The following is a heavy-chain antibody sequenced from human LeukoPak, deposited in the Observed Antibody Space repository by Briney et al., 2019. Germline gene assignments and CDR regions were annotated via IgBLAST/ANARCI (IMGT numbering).Heavy chain of an antibody. CDR2: INPSGGST. V-gene: IGHV1-46*01. Sequence: ASVKVSCMASGYTFTSYYMHWVRQAPGQGLEWMGIINPSGGSTSYAQKFQGRVTMTRNTSISTAYMELSSLRSEDTAVYYCARRRVVVTAPPRYNWFDPWGQGTLVTVSS. CDR1: GYTFTSYY. D-gene: IGHD2-21*02. CDR3: ARRRVVVTAPPRYNWFDP. J-gene: IGHJ5*02.